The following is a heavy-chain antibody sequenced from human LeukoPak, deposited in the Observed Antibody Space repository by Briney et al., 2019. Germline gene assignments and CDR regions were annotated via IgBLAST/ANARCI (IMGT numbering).Heavy chain of an antibody. Sequence: PGGSLRLSCAASGFTFSNAWMSWVRQAPGRGLEWVGRIKSKTDGGTTDYAAPVKGRFTISRDDSKNTLYLQMNSLKTEDTAVYYCTTVAGVPAARNDAFDIWGQGTMVTVSS. CDR3: TTVAGVPAARNDAFDI. CDR2: IKSKTDGGTT. J-gene: IGHJ3*02. CDR1: GFTFSNAW. D-gene: IGHD2-2*01. V-gene: IGHV3-15*01.